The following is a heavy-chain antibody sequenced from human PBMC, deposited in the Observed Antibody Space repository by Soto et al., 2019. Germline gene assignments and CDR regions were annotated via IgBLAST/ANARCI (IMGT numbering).Heavy chain of an antibody. D-gene: IGHD3-10*02. Sequence: GKGLEWIGYIYYSGSTNYNPSLKSRITISVDTSKNQFSLKVSSVTAADTAVCYCVFFKDYCGIRVVRSVSAFLLNRSTDL. V-gene: IGHV4-59*08. CDR3: VFFKDYCGIRVVRSVSAFLLNRSTDL. CDR2: IYYSGST. J-gene: IGHJ2*01.